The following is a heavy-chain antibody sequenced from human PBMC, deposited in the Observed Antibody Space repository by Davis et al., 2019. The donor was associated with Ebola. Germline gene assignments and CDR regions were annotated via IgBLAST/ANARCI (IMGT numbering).Heavy chain of an antibody. D-gene: IGHD3-3*01. Sequence: PGGSLRLSCAASGFTFDDYAMHWVRQAPGKGLEWVSGISWNSGSIGYADSVKGRFTISRDNAKNSLYLQMNSLRAEDTAVYFCARVSYDFWSGFSWGQGTLVTVSS. CDR3: ARVSYDFWSGFS. CDR2: ISWNSGSI. CDR1: GFTFDDYA. V-gene: IGHV3-9*01. J-gene: IGHJ4*02.